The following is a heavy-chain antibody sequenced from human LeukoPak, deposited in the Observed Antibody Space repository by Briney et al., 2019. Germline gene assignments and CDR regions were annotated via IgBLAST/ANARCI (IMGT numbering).Heavy chain of an antibody. J-gene: IGHJ4*02. CDR2: INQDGTEK. Sequence: GGSLRLSCAASGFTFGTFWMSWVRQAPGKGLEWVANINQDGTEKHYVDSVKGRFTISRDNGKKSPYLQMNSLRVEDTAVYFCASGNYFDSWGQGTLVAVSS. CDR1: GFTFGTFW. CDR3: ASGNYFDS. D-gene: IGHD2-15*01. V-gene: IGHV3-7*01.